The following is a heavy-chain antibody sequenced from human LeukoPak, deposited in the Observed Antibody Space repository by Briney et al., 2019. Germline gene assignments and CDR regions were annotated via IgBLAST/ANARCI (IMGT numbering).Heavy chain of an antibody. CDR1: GGSISSYSYY. Sequence: SETLSLTCTVSGGSISSYSYYGVWVRPPPGKELEWIGSFDYRANTFYNPSLESRVTISVDTSNNQFSLKLRSVTAADTAFYYCTRGRSMAAGATWSQGTLVTVSS. CDR2: FDYRANT. CDR3: TRGRSMAAGAT. D-gene: IGHD6-13*01. J-gene: IGHJ4*02. V-gene: IGHV4-39*01.